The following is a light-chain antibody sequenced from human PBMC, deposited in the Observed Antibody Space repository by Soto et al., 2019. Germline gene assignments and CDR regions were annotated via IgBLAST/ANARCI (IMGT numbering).Light chain of an antibody. V-gene: IGKV3-20*01. CDR1: QSVTNSY. J-gene: IGKJ1*01. Sequence: EIVLTQSPGTLSLSPGERVTLSCRASQSVTNSYVAWYQQKPGQAPRLLIYDASSRATGIPDRFSGSGSGTDLTLTISRLEPEDFALYYCQQYGTSPPWTFGQGTKVDIK. CDR3: QQYGTSPPWT. CDR2: DAS.